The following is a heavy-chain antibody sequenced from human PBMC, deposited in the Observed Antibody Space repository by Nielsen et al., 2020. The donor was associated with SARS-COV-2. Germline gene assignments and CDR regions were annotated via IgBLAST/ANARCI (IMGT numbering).Heavy chain of an antibody. CDR3: AREREAVDSSSWYPIYYYYGMDV. Sequence: GESLKISCAASGFTFSSYAMHWVRQAPGKGLEWVAVISYDGSNKYYADSVKGRFTISRDNSKNTLYLQMNSLRAEDTAVYYCAREREAVDSSSWYPIYYYYGMDVWGQGTTVTVSS. CDR2: ISYDGSNK. J-gene: IGHJ6*02. D-gene: IGHD6-13*01. CDR1: GFTFSSYA. V-gene: IGHV3-30-3*01.